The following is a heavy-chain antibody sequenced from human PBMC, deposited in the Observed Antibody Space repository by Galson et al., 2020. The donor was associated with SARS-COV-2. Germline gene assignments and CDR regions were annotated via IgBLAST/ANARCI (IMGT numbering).Heavy chain of an antibody. J-gene: IGHJ4*02. V-gene: IGHV4-59*01. CDR3: ARRSDDFWSGYYYY. CDR1: GGSISNYY. D-gene: IGHD3-3*01. CDR2: FYYSGST. Sequence: SETLSLTCSVSGGSISNYYWSWIRQPPGKGLEWIGYFYYSGSTNYNPSLKSRVSISVDTSKNQLSLKLSSVTAADTAVYYCARRSDDFWSGYYYYWGQGALVTVSS.